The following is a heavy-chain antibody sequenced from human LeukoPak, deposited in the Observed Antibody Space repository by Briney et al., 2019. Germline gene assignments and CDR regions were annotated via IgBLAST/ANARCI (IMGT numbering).Heavy chain of an antibody. CDR3: ARGVVVTDDYFVY. J-gene: IGHJ4*02. CDR2: MNPNSGNT. D-gene: IGHD2-21*02. V-gene: IGHV1-8*01. Sequence: WASVKVSCKASGYTFTSYDINWVRQATGQGLEWMGWMNPNSGNTGYAQKFQGRVTMTRNTSISTAYMELSSLRSEDTAVYYCARGVVVTDDYFVYWGQGTLVTVSS. CDR1: GYTFTSYD.